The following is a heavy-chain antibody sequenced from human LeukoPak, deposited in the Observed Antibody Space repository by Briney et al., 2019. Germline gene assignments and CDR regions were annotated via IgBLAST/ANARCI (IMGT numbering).Heavy chain of an antibody. J-gene: IGHJ4*02. V-gene: IGHV4-39*07. Sequence: SETLSLTCTVSGGSISSSSYYWGWIRQPPGKGLEWIGSIYYSGSTYYNPSLKSRVTISVDTSKNQFSLKLSSVTAADTAVYYCARGGNRRGYYYYGSGSVDYWGQGTLVTVSS. D-gene: IGHD3-10*01. CDR2: IYYSGST. CDR1: GGSISSSSYY. CDR3: ARGGNRRGYYYYGSGSVDY.